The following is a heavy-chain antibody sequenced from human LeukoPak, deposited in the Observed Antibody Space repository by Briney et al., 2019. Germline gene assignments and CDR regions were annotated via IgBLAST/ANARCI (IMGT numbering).Heavy chain of an antibody. CDR1: GFTFDDYA. CDR2: ISWNSGSI. Sequence: GGSLRLSCAASGFTFDDYAMHWVRQAPGKGLEWVSGISWNSGSIGYADSVKGRFTISRDNAKNSLYLQMNSLRAEDTALYYCAKDIYYDSSGCDYWGQGTLVTVSS. CDR3: AKDIYYDSSGCDY. V-gene: IGHV3-9*01. D-gene: IGHD3-22*01. J-gene: IGHJ4*02.